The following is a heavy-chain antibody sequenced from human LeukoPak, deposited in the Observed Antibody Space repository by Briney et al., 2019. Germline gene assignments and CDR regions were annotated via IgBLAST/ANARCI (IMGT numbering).Heavy chain of an antibody. V-gene: IGHV4-61*02. Sequence: PSETLSLTCTVSGGSISSDNYSWSWIRQPAGKGLEWIGRVYTSGSTNYNPSLKSRVTISVDTSKKQFSLKLSSVTAADTAVYYCARVGGSNFPPYYYYYMDVWGKGTTVTISS. CDR2: VYTSGST. CDR1: GGSISSDNYS. CDR3: ARVGGSNFPPYYYYYMDV. J-gene: IGHJ6*03. D-gene: IGHD1-26*01.